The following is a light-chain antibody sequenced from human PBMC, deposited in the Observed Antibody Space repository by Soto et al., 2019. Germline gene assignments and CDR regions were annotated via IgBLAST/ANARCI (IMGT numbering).Light chain of an antibody. Sequence: EVVLTQSPGTLSLSRGERATLSCRASQSVSSSYLAWYQQKPGQAPRLLIYETSTRATGIPDRFSGSGSGADFTLTIRRLEPEDFAVYYCQLYRNSLYTFGQGTNLEIK. J-gene: IGKJ2*01. CDR3: QLYRNSLYT. CDR1: QSVSSSY. CDR2: ETS. V-gene: IGKV3-20*01.